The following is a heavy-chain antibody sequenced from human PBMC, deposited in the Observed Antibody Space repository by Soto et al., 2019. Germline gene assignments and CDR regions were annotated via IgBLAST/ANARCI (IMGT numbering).Heavy chain of an antibody. V-gene: IGHV1-18*01. J-gene: IGHJ4*02. CDR3: ARDHFVGGRGYSGYPIFDY. D-gene: IGHD5-12*01. CDR2: ISAYNGNT. CDR1: GYTFTSYG. Sequence: ASVKVSCKASGYTFTSYGISWVRQAPGQGLEWMGWISAYNGNTNYAQKLQGRVTMTTDTSTSTAYMELRSLRSDDTAVYYCARDHFVGGRGYSGYPIFDYWGQGTLVTVSS.